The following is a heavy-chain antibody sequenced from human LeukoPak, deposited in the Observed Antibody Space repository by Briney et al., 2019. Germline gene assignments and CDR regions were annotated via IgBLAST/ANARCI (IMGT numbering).Heavy chain of an antibody. V-gene: IGHV3-21*01. D-gene: IGHD3-10*01. Sequence: GGSLRLSCAASGFTFSSYSMNWVRQAPGKGLEWVSSISSSSSYIYYADSVKGRFTISRDNAKNSLYLQMNSLRAEDTAVYYCARDRRRFGEVNDWGQRTLVTVSS. CDR3: ARDRRRFGEVND. CDR1: GFTFSSYS. CDR2: ISSSSSYI. J-gene: IGHJ4*02.